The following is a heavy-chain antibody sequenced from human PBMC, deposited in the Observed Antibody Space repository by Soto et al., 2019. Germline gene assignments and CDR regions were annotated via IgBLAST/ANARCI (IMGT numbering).Heavy chain of an antibody. Sequence: ASVNVSCKASGYTFTGYYMHWVRQAPGQGLEWMGWINPNSGGTNYAQKFQGWVTMTRDTSISTAYMELSRLRSDDTAVYYCARSVLRFLEWLSDSRYAFDYWGQGTLVTVSS. CDR2: INPNSGGT. J-gene: IGHJ4*02. D-gene: IGHD3-3*01. CDR3: ARSVLRFLEWLSDSRYAFDY. CDR1: GYTFTGYY. V-gene: IGHV1-2*04.